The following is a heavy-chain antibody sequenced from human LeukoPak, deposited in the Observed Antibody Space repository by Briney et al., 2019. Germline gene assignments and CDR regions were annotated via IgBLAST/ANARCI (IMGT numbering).Heavy chain of an antibody. D-gene: IGHD3-22*01. CDR2: IIPIFGTA. V-gene: IGHV1-69*13. CDR3: ARVVHYYDSSGYYGPPLDY. Sequence: ASVKVSCKASGGTFSSYAISWVRQAPGQGLEWMGGIIPIFGTANYAQKFQGRVTITVDESTSTAYMELSSLRSEDTAVYYCARVVHYYDSSGYYGPPLDYWGQGALVTVSS. J-gene: IGHJ4*02. CDR1: GGTFSSYA.